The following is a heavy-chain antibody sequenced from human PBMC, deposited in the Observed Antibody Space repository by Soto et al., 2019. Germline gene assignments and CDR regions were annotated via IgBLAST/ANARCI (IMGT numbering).Heavy chain of an antibody. CDR2: IYYSGST. CDR3: ARLKDGSGSPRRHIDY. CDR1: GGSISSYY. V-gene: IGHV4-59*08. D-gene: IGHD3-10*01. J-gene: IGHJ4*02. Sequence: SETLSLTCTVSGGSISSYYWSWIRQPPGKGLEWIGYIYYSGSTNYSPSLKSRVTMSVDTSKNQFSLKLTSVTAADTAVYYCARLKDGSGSPRRHIDYWGQGTLVTVSS.